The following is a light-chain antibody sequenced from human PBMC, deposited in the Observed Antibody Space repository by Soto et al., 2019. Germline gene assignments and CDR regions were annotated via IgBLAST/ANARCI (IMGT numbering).Light chain of an antibody. Sequence: EIIMTQSPATVSVSPGERATLSCRASQSVSSDLAWYHQKPGQAPRLLIYGASTRATGIPDRFSGSGSGTDFTLTISRLEPEDFAVYYCQQYHSSPVTFGQGTKVDIK. CDR1: QSVSSD. J-gene: IGKJ1*01. V-gene: IGKV3-15*01. CDR3: QQYHSSPVT. CDR2: GAS.